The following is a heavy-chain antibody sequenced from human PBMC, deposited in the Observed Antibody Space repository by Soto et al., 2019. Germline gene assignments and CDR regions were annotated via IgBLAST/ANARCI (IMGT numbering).Heavy chain of an antibody. CDR1: GFTFSSYS. CDR2: ISSSSTYI. V-gene: IGHV3-21*01. Sequence: EVQLVESGGDLVKPGGSLRLSCADSGFTFSSYSTNWVRQAPGKGLEWVSSISSSSTYIYYADSVKGRFTISRDNAKNSLYLQMNSLSAEDTGVYYCARGGRDITRHLDYWGQGTLVTVSS. D-gene: IGHD3-10*01. CDR3: ARGGRDITRHLDY. J-gene: IGHJ4*02.